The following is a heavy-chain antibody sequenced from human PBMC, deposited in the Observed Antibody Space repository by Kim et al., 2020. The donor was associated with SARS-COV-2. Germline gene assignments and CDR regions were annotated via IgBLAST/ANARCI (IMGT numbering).Heavy chain of an antibody. CDR2: IYYSGST. CDR3: ARGYSYGIGHYGMDV. V-gene: IGHV4-39*01. J-gene: IGHJ6*02. Sequence: SETLSLTCTVSGGSISSSSYYWGWIRQPPGKGLEWIGSIYYSGSTYYNPSLKSRVTISVDTSKNQFSLKLSSVTAADTAVYYCARGYSYGIGHYGMDVWGQGTTVTVSS. D-gene: IGHD5-18*01. CDR1: GGSISSSSYY.